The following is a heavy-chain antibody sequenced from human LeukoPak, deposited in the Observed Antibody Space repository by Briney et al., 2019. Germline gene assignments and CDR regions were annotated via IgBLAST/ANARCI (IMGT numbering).Heavy chain of an antibody. D-gene: IGHD4-23*01. CDR2: VNPNSGNT. CDR1: GYTLTTDD. J-gene: IGHJ4*02. CDR3: ARGKPKGGNPDY. V-gene: IGHV1-8*01. Sequence: ASVKVSCRASGYTLTTDDFNWVRQATGQGLEWMGWVNPNSGNTGYAQKFQGRVTMTRNTSISTAYMELSSLRSEDTAVYYCARGKPKGGNPDYWGQGTLVTVSS.